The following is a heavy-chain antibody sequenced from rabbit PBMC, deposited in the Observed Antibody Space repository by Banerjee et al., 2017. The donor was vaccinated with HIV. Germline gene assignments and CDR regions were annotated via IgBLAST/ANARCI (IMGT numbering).Heavy chain of an antibody. CDR1: GFSFSNKYV. J-gene: IGHJ4*01. D-gene: IGHD2-1*01. CDR3: ARIITIPYYFNL. CDR2: INTSSGNT. V-gene: IGHV1S43*01. Sequence: QSLEESGGDLVKPEGSLTLTCTASGFSFSNKYVMCWVRQAPGKGLEWIACINTSSGNTVYASWVNGRFTISRSTSLNTVTLQMTSLTAADTATYFCARIITIPYYFNLWGPGTLVTVS.